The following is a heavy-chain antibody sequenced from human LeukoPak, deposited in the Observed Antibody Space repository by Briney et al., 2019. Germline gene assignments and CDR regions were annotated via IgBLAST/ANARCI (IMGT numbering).Heavy chain of an antibody. Sequence: PGGSLRLSCAAAGFTFSSYARHWIRQAPGKGLEGVAVISYDGSNKYYADSVKGRFTISRDNSKPTLYLKMNSLRAEHTPVYYCARDRCSGGSCYYSGMDVWGQGTTVTVSS. D-gene: IGHD2-15*01. CDR3: ARDRCSGGSCYYSGMDV. J-gene: IGHJ6*02. CDR1: GFTFSSYA. V-gene: IGHV3-30*04. CDR2: ISYDGSNK.